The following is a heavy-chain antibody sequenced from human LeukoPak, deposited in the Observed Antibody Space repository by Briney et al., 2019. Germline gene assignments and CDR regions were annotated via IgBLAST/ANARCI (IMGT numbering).Heavy chain of an antibody. CDR1: GFTFDDYA. J-gene: IGHJ4*02. CDR2: ISWNSGSI. V-gene: IGHV3-9*01. CDR3: ARGSGSYSY. D-gene: IGHD1-26*01. Sequence: PGGSLRLSCAASGFTFDDYAMHWVRQAPGKGLEWVSGISWNSGSIGYADSVKGRFTISRDNAKNSLYLQMNSLRAEDTAVYYCARGSGSYSYWGQGTLATVSS.